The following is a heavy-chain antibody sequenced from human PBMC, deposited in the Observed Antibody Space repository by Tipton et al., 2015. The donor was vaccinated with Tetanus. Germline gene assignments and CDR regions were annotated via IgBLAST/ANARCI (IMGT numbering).Heavy chain of an antibody. CDR3: ARHVLALARVDPPDS. V-gene: IGHV4-39*01. CDR2: VENGGTA. J-gene: IGHJ4*02. D-gene: IGHD3-10*01. Sequence: TLSLTCTVSGDFITSTSYYWGWIRQAPGKGLEWIGAVENGGTAYYNPSLRSRVTISRDTSKNQVSLRLTSVTAADTAIYYCARHVLALARVDPPDSWGQGTLVTVS. CDR1: GDFITSTSYY.